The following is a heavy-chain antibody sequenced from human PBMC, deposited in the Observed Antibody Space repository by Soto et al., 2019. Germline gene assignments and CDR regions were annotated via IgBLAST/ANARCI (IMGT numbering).Heavy chain of an antibody. V-gene: IGHV4-61*01. CDR2: IYYSGST. CDR3: ARDCRLELRGDYYGMDV. D-gene: IGHD1-7*01. Sequence: SETLSLTCTVSGGSVSSGSYYWSWIRQPPGKGLEWIGYIYYSGSTNYNPSLKSRVTISVDTSKNQFSLKLSSVTAADTAVYYCARDCRLELRGDYYGMDVWGQGTTVTVSS. J-gene: IGHJ6*02. CDR1: GGSVSSGSYY.